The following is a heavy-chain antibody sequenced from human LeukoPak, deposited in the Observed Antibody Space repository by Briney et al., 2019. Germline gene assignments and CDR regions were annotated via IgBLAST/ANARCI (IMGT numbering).Heavy chain of an antibody. CDR3: ARPRRTGTRGYFDY. CDR1: GYTFTGYY. CDR2: INPNSGGT. J-gene: IGHJ4*02. Sequence: ASVKVSCKASGYTFTGYYMHWVRQAPGQGLEWMGWINPNSGGTNYAQKFQGRVTMTRDTSISTAYMELSRLRSDDTAVYYCARPRRTGTRGYFDYWGQGTLVTVSS. D-gene: IGHD1-1*01. V-gene: IGHV1-2*02.